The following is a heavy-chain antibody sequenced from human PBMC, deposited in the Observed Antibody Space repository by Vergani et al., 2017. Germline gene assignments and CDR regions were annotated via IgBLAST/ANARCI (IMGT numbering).Heavy chain of an antibody. J-gene: IGHJ4*02. D-gene: IGHD3-10*01. CDR2: IWYDGSNK. CDR3: AKEEAGDFDY. V-gene: IGHV3-33*06. Sequence: QVQLVESGGGVVQPGRSLRLSCAASGFTFSSYGMHWVRQAPGKGLEWVAVIWYDGSNKYYADSVKGRFTISRDNSKNTLYLQMNSLRAEDTAVYYCAKEEAGDFDYWGQGTLVTVSS. CDR1: GFTFSSYG.